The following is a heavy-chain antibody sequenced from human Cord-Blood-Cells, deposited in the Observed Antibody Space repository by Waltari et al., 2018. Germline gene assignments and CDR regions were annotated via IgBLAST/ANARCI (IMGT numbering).Heavy chain of an antibody. CDR1: GFTFSSYS. V-gene: IGHV3-21*01. J-gene: IGHJ1*01. CDR2: ISSSSSYI. D-gene: IGHD3-3*01. Sequence: EVQLVESGGGLVKPGGSLRLSCAASGFTFSSYSMHCVRQAPGTGREWVSSISSSSSYIYYADSVKGRFTISRDNAKNSLYLQMNSLRAEDTAVYYCASSQYYDFWSGYYTSPKYFQHWGQGTLVTVSS. CDR3: ASSQYYDFWSGYYTSPKYFQH.